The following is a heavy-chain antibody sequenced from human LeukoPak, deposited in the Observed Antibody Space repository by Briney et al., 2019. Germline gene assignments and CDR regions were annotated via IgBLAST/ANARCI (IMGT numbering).Heavy chain of an antibody. CDR3: ARTPYGLYYYYYMDV. CDR1: GYTFTGYY. V-gene: IGHV1-2*02. CDR2: INPNSGGT. D-gene: IGHD3-16*01. Sequence: GASVKVSCKASGYTFTGYYMHWVRQAPGQGLEWMGWINPNSGGTNYARKLQGRVTMTTDTSTSTAYMELRSLRSDDTAVYYCARTPYGLYYYYYMDVWGKGTTVTISS. J-gene: IGHJ6*03.